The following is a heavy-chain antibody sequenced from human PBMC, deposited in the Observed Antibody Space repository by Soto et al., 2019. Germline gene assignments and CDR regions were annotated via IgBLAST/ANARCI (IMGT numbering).Heavy chain of an antibody. V-gene: IGHV3-33*01. CDR3: ARDDDGSSYTRYYLGY. CDR2: IWYDGSNK. CDR1: GFTFSSYG. J-gene: IGHJ4*02. Sequence: GGSLRLSCAASGFTFSSYGMHWVRQAPGKGLEWVAVIWYDGSNKYYADSVKGRFTISRDNSKNTLYLQMNSLRAEDTAVYYCARDDDGSSYTRYYLGYWGKGSLVTV. D-gene: IGHD3-22*01.